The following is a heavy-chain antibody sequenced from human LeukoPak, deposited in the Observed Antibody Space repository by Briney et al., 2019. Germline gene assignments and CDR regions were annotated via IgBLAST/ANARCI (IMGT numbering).Heavy chain of an antibody. CDR3: ERVSFDYDTLTGYSP. CDR2: INAGNGNT. D-gene: IGHD3-9*01. V-gene: IGHV1-3*01. J-gene: IGHJ5*02. Sequence: ASVKVSCKASGYTFTSYAMHWVRQAPGQRLEWMGLINAGNGNTKYSQKFQGRVTITRDTCANTEYMELSRLSSEDTAVYYCERVSFDYDTLTGYSPWGQGTLVTVSS. CDR1: GYTFTSYA.